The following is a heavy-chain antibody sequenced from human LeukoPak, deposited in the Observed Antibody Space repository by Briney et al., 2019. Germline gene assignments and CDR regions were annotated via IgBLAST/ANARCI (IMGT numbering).Heavy chain of an antibody. CDR3: AKPGSFYDGAFDI. CDR2: ISWNSGSI. CDR1: GFTFDDYA. D-gene: IGHD2/OR15-2a*01. V-gene: IGHV3-9*01. J-gene: IGHJ3*02. Sequence: GGSLRLSCAASGFTFDDYAMRWVRKAPGKGLEWVSGISWNSGSIGYADSVKGRFTISRDNAKNSLYLQMNSLRAEDTALYYCAKPGSFYDGAFDIWGQGTMVTVSS.